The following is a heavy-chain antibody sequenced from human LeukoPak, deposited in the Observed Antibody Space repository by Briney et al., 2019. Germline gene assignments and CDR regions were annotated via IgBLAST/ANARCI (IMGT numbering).Heavy chain of an antibody. CDR1: GYTFTGYY. J-gene: IGHJ4*02. D-gene: IGHD3-10*01. CDR3: ARDRRITMVRGVIGY. Sequence: ASVKVSCKASGYTFTGYYMHWVRQAPGQGLEWMGWINPNSGGTNYAQKFQGRVTMTRDTSISTAYMELSRLRSDDTAVYYCARDRRITMVRGVIGYWGQGTLVTVSS. V-gene: IGHV1-2*02. CDR2: INPNSGGT.